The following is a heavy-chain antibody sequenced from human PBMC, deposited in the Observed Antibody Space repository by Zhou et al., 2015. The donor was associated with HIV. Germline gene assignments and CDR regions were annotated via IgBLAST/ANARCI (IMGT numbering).Heavy chain of an antibody. Sequence: QVQLVQSGAEVKKPGSSVKVSCTGPRDTFNNYPISWVRQAPGQGLEWMGGIIPSFDTKNYAQKFLGRLTITADESTSTSYMELSGLRSEDTAIYFCARLVNYYDRRGGAGLLGGQGTLVTVSS. CDR2: IIPSFDTK. D-gene: IGHD3-22*01. CDR3: ARLVNYYDRRGGAGLL. J-gene: IGHJ4*02. CDR1: RDTFNNYP. V-gene: IGHV1-69*01.